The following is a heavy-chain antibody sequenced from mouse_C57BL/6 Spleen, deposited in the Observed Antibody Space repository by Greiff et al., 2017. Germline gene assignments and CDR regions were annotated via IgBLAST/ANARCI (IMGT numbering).Heavy chain of an antibody. Sequence: VQLQQSGAELAKPGASVKLSCKASGYTFTSYWMHWVKQRPGQGLEWIGYINPSSGYTKYNQKFKDKATLTADKSSSTAYMQLSSLTYEDSAVSSCARGDYGSSFDYWCQGTSLTVSS. CDR1: GYTFTSYW. J-gene: IGHJ2*02. CDR3: ARGDYGSSFDY. D-gene: IGHD1-1*01. V-gene: IGHV1-7*01. CDR2: INPSSGYT.